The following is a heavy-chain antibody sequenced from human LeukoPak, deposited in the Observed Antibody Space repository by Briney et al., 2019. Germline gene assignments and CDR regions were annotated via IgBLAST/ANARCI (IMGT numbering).Heavy chain of an antibody. Sequence: GGSLRLSCAASGFTFSSYAMHWVRQAPGKGLEWVAVISYDGSNKYYADSVKGRSTISRDNSKNTLYLQMNSLRAEDTAVYYCAGSTTVTNGLDYWGQGTLVTVSS. CDR3: AGSTTVTNGLDY. D-gene: IGHD4-17*01. V-gene: IGHV3-30-3*01. CDR1: GFTFSSYA. CDR2: ISYDGSNK. J-gene: IGHJ4*02.